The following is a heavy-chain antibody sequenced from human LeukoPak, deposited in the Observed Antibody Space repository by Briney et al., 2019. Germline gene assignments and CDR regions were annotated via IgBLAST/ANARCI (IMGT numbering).Heavy chain of an antibody. CDR3: AKDFGRNSAHYPDY. Sequence: GGSLRLSCVASRFTLSTYVMNWVRQAPGKGREGVAHILGSGGCAFYADSVKGRFTISRDNSENTVYLQMTSLRAEDTAIYYCAKDFGRNSAHYPDYCGQGTLVTVSS. CDR2: ILGSGGCA. J-gene: IGHJ4*02. D-gene: IGHD4-23*01. CDR1: RFTLSTYV. V-gene: IGHV3-23*01.